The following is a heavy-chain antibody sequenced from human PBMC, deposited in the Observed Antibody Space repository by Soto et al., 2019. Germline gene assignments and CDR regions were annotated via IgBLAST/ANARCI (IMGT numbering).Heavy chain of an antibody. J-gene: IGHJ4*02. V-gene: IGHV1-18*01. D-gene: IGHD6-19*01. Sequence: QVQLVQSRAEVKKPGASVKVSCMASGYTFSTYGFTWVRQAPGQGLEWLGWISAHNGNINYAQKVQGRITMTTSTSTSTAYMELRSLRADDTAVYFCTRDSHSSSGWYCGSDYWGQGTLVTVSS. CDR3: TRDSHSSSGWYCGSDY. CDR2: ISAHNGNI. CDR1: GYTFSTYG.